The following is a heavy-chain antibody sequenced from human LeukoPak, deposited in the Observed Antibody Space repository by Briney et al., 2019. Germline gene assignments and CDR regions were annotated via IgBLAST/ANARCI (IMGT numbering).Heavy chain of an antibody. D-gene: IGHD3-10*01. CDR3: ARGSVGYGSGSYFYY. V-gene: IGHV1-3*01. CDR2: INAGNGNT. CDR1: GYTFTSYA. Sequence: GASVKVSCKASGYTFTSYAMHWVRQAPGQRLEWMGWINAGNGNTKYSQKFQGRVTITRDTSASTAYMELSSLRSEDTAVYYCARGSVGYGSGSYFYYWGQGTLVTVSS. J-gene: IGHJ4*02.